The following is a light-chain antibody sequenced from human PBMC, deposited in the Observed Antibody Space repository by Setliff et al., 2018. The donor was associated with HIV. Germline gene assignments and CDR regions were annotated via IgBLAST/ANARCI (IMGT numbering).Light chain of an antibody. J-gene: IGLJ1*01. CDR2: DVT. V-gene: IGLV2-14*03. CDR1: SSDIGAYNY. Sequence: GSPGQSITISCTGTSSDIGAYNYVSWYQQYPGKAPKLVIYDVTIRPSGVSNRFSGSKSGNTASLTISGLQAEDEGDYYCYSYTAGTSDVFGGGTKVTVL. CDR3: YSYTAGTSDV.